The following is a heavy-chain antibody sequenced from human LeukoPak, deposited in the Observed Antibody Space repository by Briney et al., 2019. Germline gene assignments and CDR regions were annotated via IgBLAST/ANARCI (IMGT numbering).Heavy chain of an antibody. J-gene: IGHJ4*02. D-gene: IGHD3-9*01. CDR2: ISPYNGAT. Sequence: GASVKVSCKASGYNFISSGVTWVRQAPGQGLEWMGWISPYNGATEYAQNLQDRASMTTDTSTNTAHIEVRSLKSDDTAVYYCARDSDWTVDYWGQGTLVTVSS. CDR1: GYNFISSG. V-gene: IGHV1-18*04. CDR3: ARDSDWTVDY.